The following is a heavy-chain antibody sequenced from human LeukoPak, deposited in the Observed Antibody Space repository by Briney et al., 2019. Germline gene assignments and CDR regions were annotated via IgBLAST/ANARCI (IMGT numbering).Heavy chain of an antibody. Sequence: ASVKVSCKASGGTFSSYAISWVRQAPGQRLEWMGWINAGNGNTKYSQKFQGRVTITRDTSASTAYMELSSLRSEDTAVYYCARDLALAAAGTGYWGQGTLVTVSS. CDR1: GGTFSSYA. D-gene: IGHD6-13*01. CDR3: ARDLALAAAGTGY. V-gene: IGHV1-3*01. CDR2: INAGNGNT. J-gene: IGHJ4*02.